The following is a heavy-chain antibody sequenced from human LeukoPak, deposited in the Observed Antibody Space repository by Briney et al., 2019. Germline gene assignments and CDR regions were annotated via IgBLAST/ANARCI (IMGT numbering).Heavy chain of an antibody. CDR3: ARTPDGADY. Sequence: GGSLRLSCAASGFNFNNYWMSWLRQAPGKGLEWVANIKQDGTEIFYVDSVRGRFIISRDNAENSLYLQMDSLRVEDTAVYYCARTPDGADYWGQGTLVTVSS. CDR2: IKQDGTEI. CDR1: GFNFNNYW. V-gene: IGHV3-7*01. D-gene: IGHD3-10*01. J-gene: IGHJ4*02.